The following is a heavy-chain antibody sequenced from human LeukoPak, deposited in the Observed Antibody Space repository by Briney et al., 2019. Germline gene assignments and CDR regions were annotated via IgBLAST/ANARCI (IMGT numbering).Heavy chain of an antibody. CDR2: IYPGDSDT. CDR1: GYSFTSYW. CDR3: ARRIISDDWYFDL. V-gene: IGHV5-51*01. J-gene: IGHJ2*01. Sequence: GESLKISCNGSGYSFTSYWIGCVRQMPGKGLEWMGIIYPGDSDTRYSPSFQGQVTISADKSISTAYLQWSSLKASDTAMYYCARRIISDDWYFDLWGRGTLVTVSS. D-gene: IGHD2-15*01.